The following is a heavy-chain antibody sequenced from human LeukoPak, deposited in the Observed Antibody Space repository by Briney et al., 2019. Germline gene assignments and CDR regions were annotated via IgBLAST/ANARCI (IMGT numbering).Heavy chain of an antibody. CDR3: VRGQTSLDNWFDP. CDR2: ISSDGSNT. Sequence: GGSLRLSCAASGFTFISYGMHWVRQTPGKGLEWVAVISSDGSNTFYADSVKGRFTISRDNAKNSLSLQMTSLRADDTAIYYCVRGQTSLDNWFDPWGQGTLVIVSS. J-gene: IGHJ5*02. V-gene: IGHV3-30*03. CDR1: GFTFISYG.